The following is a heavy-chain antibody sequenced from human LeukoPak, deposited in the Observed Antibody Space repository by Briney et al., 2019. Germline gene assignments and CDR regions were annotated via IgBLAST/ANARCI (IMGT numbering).Heavy chain of an antibody. V-gene: IGHV3-74*01. D-gene: IGHD6-25*01. CDR2: INGDGNIT. J-gene: IGHJ3*02. CDR3: ARVAIRSGPGAFDI. CDR1: GFTFSAYW. Sequence: GGSLRLSCAASGFTFSAYWMHWVRQAPGKGLVWVSRINGDGNITTYADSVKGRFTISRDNAKTTLYLQMNSLRAEDTAVYYCARVAIRSGPGAFDIWGQGTMVTVSS.